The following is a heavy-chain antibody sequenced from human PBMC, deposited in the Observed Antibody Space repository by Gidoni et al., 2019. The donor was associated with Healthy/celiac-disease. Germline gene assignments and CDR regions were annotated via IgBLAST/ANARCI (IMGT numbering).Heavy chain of an antibody. Sequence: QVQLQHWGSGLLKPSEPLSLTCAVYGGSFSGYYWSWIRQPPGKGLEWIGEINHSGSTNYNPSLKIRVTISVDTAKNQFSLKRSSVTAADTAVYYCACFGGGNWFDPWGQGTLVTVSS. CDR1: GGSFSGYY. J-gene: IGHJ5*02. V-gene: IGHV4-34*01. CDR2: INHSGST. CDR3: ACFGGGNWFDP. D-gene: IGHD3-10*01.